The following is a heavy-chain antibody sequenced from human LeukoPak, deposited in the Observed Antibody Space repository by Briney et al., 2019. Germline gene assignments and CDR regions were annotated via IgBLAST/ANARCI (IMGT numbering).Heavy chain of an antibody. V-gene: IGHV4-34*01. D-gene: IGHD5-24*01. CDR1: GGSFSGYY. J-gene: IGHJ4*02. CDR3: ARGRGWLQLGFRYYFDY. CDR2: INHSGST. Sequence: PSETLSLTCAVYGGSFSGYYWSWIRQPPGKGLEWIGEINHSGSTNYNPSLKSRVTISVDTSKNQFSLKLSSVTAADTAVYCCARGRGWLQLGFRYYFDYWGQGTLVTVSS.